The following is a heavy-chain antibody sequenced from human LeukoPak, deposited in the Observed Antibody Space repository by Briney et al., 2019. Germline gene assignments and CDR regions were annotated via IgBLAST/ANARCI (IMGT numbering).Heavy chain of an antibody. CDR3: ARRTGGASFDY. V-gene: IGHV4-39*01. Sequence: KASETLSLTCFVSGGSISSSNYYWGWIRQPPEKGLEWIGSIYYSGSTYYNPSLKSRVTISVDTSKNQFSLKLGSVAAADTAVYYCARRTGGASFDYWGQGTLVTVSS. D-gene: IGHD1-1*01. J-gene: IGHJ4*02. CDR1: GGSISSSNYY. CDR2: IYYSGST.